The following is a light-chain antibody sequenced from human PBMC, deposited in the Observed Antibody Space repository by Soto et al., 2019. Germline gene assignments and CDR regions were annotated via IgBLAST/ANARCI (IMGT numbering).Light chain of an antibody. Sequence: QSVLTQPPSASGSPGQSVTISCTGTCSDVGAYNYVSWYQQHPGKAPKVMIFEVSKRPSGVPDRFSGSKSGNTASLTVSGLQAEDEADYYCSSFAGSNEVVFGGGTKLTVL. CDR3: SSFAGSNEVV. CDR2: EVS. V-gene: IGLV2-8*01. CDR1: CSDVGAYNY. J-gene: IGLJ3*02.